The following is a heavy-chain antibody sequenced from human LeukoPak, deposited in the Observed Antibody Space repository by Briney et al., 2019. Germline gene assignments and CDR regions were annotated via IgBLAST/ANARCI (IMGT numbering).Heavy chain of an antibody. V-gene: IGHV1-18*01. D-gene: IGHD6-13*01. Sequence: ASVKVSCKASGYTFTSYGISWVRQAPGQGLEWMGWISAYNGNTNYAQKLQGRVAMTTDTSTSTAYMELRSLRSGDTAVYYCARTREKSAAGTGDYWGQGTLVTVSS. J-gene: IGHJ4*02. CDR3: ARTREKSAAGTGDY. CDR1: GYTFTSYG. CDR2: ISAYNGNT.